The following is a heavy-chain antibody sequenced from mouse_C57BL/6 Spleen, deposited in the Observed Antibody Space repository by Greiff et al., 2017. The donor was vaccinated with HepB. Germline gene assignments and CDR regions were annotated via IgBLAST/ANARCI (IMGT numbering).Heavy chain of an antibody. Sequence: EVKLVESGGGLVQPGGSLSLSCAASGFTFTDYYMSWVRQPPGKALEWLGFIRNKANGYTTEYSASVKGRFTISSDNSQSILYLQMNALRAEDSATYYCARLITTVVATRDYAMDYWGQGTSVTVSS. CDR1: GFTFTDYY. D-gene: IGHD1-1*01. CDR2: IRNKANGYTT. CDR3: ARLITTVVATRDYAMDY. J-gene: IGHJ4*01. V-gene: IGHV7-3*01.